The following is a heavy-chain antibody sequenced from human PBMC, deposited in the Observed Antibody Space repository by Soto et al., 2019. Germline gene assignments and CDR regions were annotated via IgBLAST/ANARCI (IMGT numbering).Heavy chain of an antibody. J-gene: IGHJ4*02. D-gene: IGHD3-10*01. Sequence: EVQLVESGGGLVQPGGSLRLSCAASGFTFSSYWMHWVRQAPGKGLVWVSRINSDGSSTNYADSVKGQFTISRNNAKNTLYLKMNSLRAEDTAVYYCGRGASGSYRRDYWGQGTLVTVSS. CDR1: GFTFSSYW. CDR3: GRGASGSYRRDY. V-gene: IGHV3-74*01. CDR2: INSDGSST.